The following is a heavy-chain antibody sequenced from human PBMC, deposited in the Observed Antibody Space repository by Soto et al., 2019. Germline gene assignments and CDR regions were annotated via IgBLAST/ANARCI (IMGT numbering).Heavy chain of an antibody. J-gene: IGHJ6*02. V-gene: IGHV3-48*03. Sequence: GGSLRLSCAVSGFTFSSYEMNWVRQAPGKGLEWVSYIGTSGKTIYYADSVRGRFTISRDNVKNSLYLQMNSLRAEDTAVYFCARDPAIYSGKFDYGLDVWGRGTTVTVS. CDR3: ARDPAIYSGKFDYGLDV. D-gene: IGHD4-4*01. CDR1: GFTFSSYE. CDR2: IGTSGKTI.